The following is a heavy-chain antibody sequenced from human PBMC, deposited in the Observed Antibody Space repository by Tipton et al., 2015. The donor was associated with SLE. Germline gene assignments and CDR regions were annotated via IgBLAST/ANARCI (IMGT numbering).Heavy chain of an antibody. D-gene: IGHD5-18*01. J-gene: IGHJ3*02. Sequence: TLSLTCAVSGGSIRSSNFYWGRIRQPPGRGLDWIGSFYYGGSTFFDPSLKSRVTISIDTSKNQFSLNLSFVTAADTAVYYCARGVRIQGALDIWGPGTVVTVSS. V-gene: IGHV4-39*07. CDR1: GGSIRSSNFY. CDR3: ARGVRIQGALDI. CDR2: FYYGGST.